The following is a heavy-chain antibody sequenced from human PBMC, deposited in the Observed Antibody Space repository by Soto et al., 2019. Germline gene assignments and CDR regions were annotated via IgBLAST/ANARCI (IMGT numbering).Heavy chain of an antibody. CDR2: IYYSGNT. V-gene: IGHV4-31*03. Sequence: SETLSLTCTVSGGSISSGGYYWSWIRQHPGKGLEWIGYIYYSGNTYYNPSLKTRVTISLDKSKSQFSLKLNSVTAADSAVYFCARLEGLATISYYFDYWGQGTLVTVSS. CDR3: ARLEGLATISYYFDY. CDR1: GGSISSGGYY. D-gene: IGHD3-9*01. J-gene: IGHJ4*02.